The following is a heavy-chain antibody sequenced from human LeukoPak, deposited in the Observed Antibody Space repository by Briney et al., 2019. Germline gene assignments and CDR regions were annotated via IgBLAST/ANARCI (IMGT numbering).Heavy chain of an antibody. D-gene: IGHD3-22*01. V-gene: IGHV1-24*01. CDR3: ATDVLEAGYYGFYGMDV. J-gene: IGHJ6*02. Sequence: GASVKVSCKVSGYTLTELSMHWVRQAPGKGLEWMGGFDPEDGETIYAQKFQGRVTMTEDTSTDTAYMELSSLRSEDTAVYYCATDVLEAGYYGFYGMDVWGQGTTVTVSS. CDR1: GYTLTELS. CDR2: FDPEDGET.